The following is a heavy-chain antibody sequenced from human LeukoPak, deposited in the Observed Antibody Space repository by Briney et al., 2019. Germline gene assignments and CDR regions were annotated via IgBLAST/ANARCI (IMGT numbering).Heavy chain of an antibody. D-gene: IGHD2-15*01. CDR2: INAGNGNT. CDR1: GYTFTSYA. CDR3: ARVVTWNCSGGSCYGTSTPFDY. Sequence: ASVKVSCKASGYTFTSYAMHWVRQAPGQRLEWMGWINAGNGNTKYSQKFQGRVTITRDTSASTAYMELSSLRSEDTAVYYCARVVTWNCSGGSCYGTSTPFDYWGQGTLVTVSS. J-gene: IGHJ4*02. V-gene: IGHV1-3*01.